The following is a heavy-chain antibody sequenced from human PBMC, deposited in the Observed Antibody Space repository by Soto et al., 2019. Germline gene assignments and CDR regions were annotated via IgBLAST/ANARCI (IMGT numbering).Heavy chain of an antibody. CDR3: ASLRHRDTADY. CDR1: GFTVSSNY. CDR2: IYSGGIT. J-gene: IGHJ4*02. Sequence: EVQLVESGGGLVQPGGSLRLSCAASGFTVSSNYMSWVRQAPGKGLEWVSVIYSGGITYYPDSVKGRFTISRDNSKNTLFLQMNSLRAEDTAVYYCASLRHRDTADYWGQGTLVTVSS. V-gene: IGHV3-66*01. D-gene: IGHD5-18*01.